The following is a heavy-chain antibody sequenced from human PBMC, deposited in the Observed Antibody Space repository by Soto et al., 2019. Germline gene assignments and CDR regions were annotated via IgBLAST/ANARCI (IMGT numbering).Heavy chain of an antibody. CDR2: IRAYNGKT. CDR3: ARLFGDSDFRAADF. V-gene: IGHV1-18*04. D-gene: IGHD2-15*01. Sequence: QVQVVQSGAEVKKPGASVKVSCKTSGYTFGSYGISWVRQAPGQGLEWMGWIRAYNGKTQYPQQFQGRLTMTIDTSASTGYMHLRSLISDDTAVYYCARLFGDSDFRAADFWGQGTLVTVSS. CDR1: GYTFGSYG. J-gene: IGHJ4*02.